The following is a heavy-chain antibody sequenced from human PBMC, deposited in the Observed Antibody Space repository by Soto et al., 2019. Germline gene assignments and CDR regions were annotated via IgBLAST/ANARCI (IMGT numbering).Heavy chain of an antibody. D-gene: IGHD2-21*02. J-gene: IGHJ4*02. CDR3: ANGEVTAIPYY. CDR1: GGSISSSSYY. CDR2: IYYSGST. Sequence: ETLSLTCTVSGGSISSSSYYWGWIRQPPGKGLEWIGSIYYSGSTYYNPSLKSRVTISVDTSKNQFSLKLSSVTAADTAVYYCANGEVTAIPYYWGQGTLVTVSS. V-gene: IGHV4-39*01.